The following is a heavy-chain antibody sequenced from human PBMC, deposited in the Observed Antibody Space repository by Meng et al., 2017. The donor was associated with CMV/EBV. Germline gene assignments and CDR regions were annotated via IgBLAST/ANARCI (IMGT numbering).Heavy chain of an antibody. V-gene: IGHV3-11*01. D-gene: IGHD3-3*01. CDR3: ARVGRFLEWLDPEYYFDY. CDR2: ISSSGSTI. Sequence: GGSLKISCAASGFTFSDYYMSWIRQAPGKGLEWVSYISSSGSTIYYADSVKGRFTISRDNAKNSLYLQMNSLRAEDTAVYYCARVGRFLEWLDPEYYFDYWGQGTLVTVSS. CDR1: GFTFSDYY. J-gene: IGHJ4*02.